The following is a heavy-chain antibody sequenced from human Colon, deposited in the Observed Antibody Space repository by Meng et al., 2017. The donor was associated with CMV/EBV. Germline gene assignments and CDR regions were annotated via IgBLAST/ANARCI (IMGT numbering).Heavy chain of an antibody. CDR1: RSPLNTGGVG. Sequence: AARPRLRHTHPPFPVSRTFSRSPLNTGGVGVGWIRRPPGKALEWLALIYWDDDKRYSPSLKSRLTITKDTSKNQVVLTMTNMDPVDTGTYYCAYSRGSSGWAFDYWGQGTLVTVSS. D-gene: IGHD6-19*01. CDR2: IYWDDDK. V-gene: IGHV2-5*02. J-gene: IGHJ4*02. CDR3: AYSRGSSGWAFDY.